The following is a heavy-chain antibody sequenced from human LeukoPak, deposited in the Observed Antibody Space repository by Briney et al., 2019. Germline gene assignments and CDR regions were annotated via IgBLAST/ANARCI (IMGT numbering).Heavy chain of an antibody. CDR1: GGSISSSDYY. CDR3: ARGFDAHNAFDI. Sequence: PSETLSLTCTVSGGSISSSDYYWGWIRQPPGKGLEWIGYIYYSGSTSYNPSLKSRVTISVDTSKNQFSLKLTSVTAADTAVYYCARGFDAHNAFDIWGQGTMVTVSS. V-gene: IGHV4-30-4*01. J-gene: IGHJ3*02. D-gene: IGHD3-9*01. CDR2: IYYSGST.